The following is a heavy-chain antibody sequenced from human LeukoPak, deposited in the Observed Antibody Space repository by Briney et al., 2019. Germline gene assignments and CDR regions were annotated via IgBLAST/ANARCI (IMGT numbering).Heavy chain of an antibody. D-gene: IGHD5-12*01. Sequence: GRSLRLSCAASGFTFSSYAMHWVRQAPGKGLEWVAVISYDGSNKYYADSVKGRFTISRDNSKNTLYLQMNSLRAEDTAVYYCARGGIVAEKDDYWGQGTLVTVSS. CDR2: ISYDGSNK. V-gene: IGHV3-30-3*01. CDR1: GFTFSSYA. J-gene: IGHJ4*02. CDR3: ARGGIVAEKDDY.